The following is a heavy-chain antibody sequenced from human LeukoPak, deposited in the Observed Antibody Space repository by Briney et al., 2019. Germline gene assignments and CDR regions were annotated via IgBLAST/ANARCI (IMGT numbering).Heavy chain of an antibody. CDR2: IGAGGTFT. J-gene: IGHJ4*02. CDR1: GFTFSSYA. CDR3: ANGKGYFEF. V-gene: IGHV3-23*01. Sequence: GGSLRPSCTASGFTFSSYAMNWVRQAPGKGLEWVSGIGAGGTFTYYADSVKGRFTIFRDNSRNTLYLQMNGLRAEDTAVYYCANGKGYFEFWGQGTLVTVSS. D-gene: IGHD3-9*01.